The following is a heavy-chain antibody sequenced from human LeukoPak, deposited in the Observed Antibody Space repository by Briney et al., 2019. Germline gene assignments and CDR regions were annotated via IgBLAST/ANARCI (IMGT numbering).Heavy chain of an antibody. J-gene: IGHJ4*02. D-gene: IGHD4-17*01. Sequence: PGGSLRLSCAASGFTFSSSAMHWVRQAPGKGLEWVAVISHDGSDKYYADSVKGRFTISRDNSQNTLYLQMNSLRAEDTTVYYCARGEKTTAGDYFDYWGQGILVTVSS. CDR1: GFTFSSSA. CDR3: ARGEKTTAGDYFDY. V-gene: IGHV3-30-3*01. CDR2: ISHDGSDK.